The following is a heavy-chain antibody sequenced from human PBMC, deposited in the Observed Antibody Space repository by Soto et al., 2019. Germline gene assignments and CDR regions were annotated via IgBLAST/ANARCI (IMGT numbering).Heavy chain of an antibody. V-gene: IGHV4-61*03. J-gene: IGHJ5*01. Sequence: QVHLQESGPGLVKPSEALSLTCTVSGGSVSSGFYYWSWIRQAPGKGLEWIGYMAYSGDANYHPPLQSRLSITVDTAKNHFSLRLASVTAADTAVYFCARGSDWPNTWFDSWGPGTLVIVSS. CDR3: ARGSDWPNTWFDS. D-gene: IGHD6-19*01. CDR1: GGSVSSGFYY. CDR2: MAYSGDA.